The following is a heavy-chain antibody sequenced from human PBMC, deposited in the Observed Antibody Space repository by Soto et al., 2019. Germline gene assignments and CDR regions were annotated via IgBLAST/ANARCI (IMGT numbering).Heavy chain of an antibody. V-gene: IGHV1-69*02. J-gene: IGHJ4*02. CDR1: GGTFSSYT. CDR3: LNIPHY. CDR2: IIPILGIA. Sequence: QVQLVQSGAEVKKPGSSVKASCKASGGTFSSYTITWVRQAPGQGLEWMGRIIPILGIANYAQKFQGRVTLTADKSTCTAYIELSSLRSEDTAVYYCLNIPHYWGQGTLVTVSS.